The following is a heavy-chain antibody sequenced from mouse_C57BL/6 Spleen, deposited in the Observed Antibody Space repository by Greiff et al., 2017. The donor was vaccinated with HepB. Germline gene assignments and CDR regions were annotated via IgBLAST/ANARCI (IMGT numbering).Heavy chain of an antibody. CDR1: GFTFSDYG. Sequence: EVKLVESGGGLVKPGGSLKLSCAASGFTFSDYGMHWVRQAPEKGLEWVAYISSGSSTIYYADTVKGRFTISRDNAKNTLFLQMTSLRSEDTAMYYCARTEDYDDWFAYWGQGTLVTVSA. V-gene: IGHV5-17*01. D-gene: IGHD2-4*01. CDR2: ISSGSSTI. CDR3: ARTEDYDDWFAY. J-gene: IGHJ3*01.